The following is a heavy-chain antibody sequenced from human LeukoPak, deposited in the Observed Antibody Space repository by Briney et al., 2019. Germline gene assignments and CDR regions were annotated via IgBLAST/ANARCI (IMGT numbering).Heavy chain of an antibody. CDR3: ARELSYGEYRPENWFDP. CDR2: ISAYNGNT. J-gene: IGHJ5*02. V-gene: IGHV1-18*01. D-gene: IGHD4-17*01. CDR1: GYTFTSYG. Sequence: ASVKVSCKASGYTFTSYGISWVRQAPGQGLEWMGWISAYNGNTNYAQKLQGRVTMTTDTSTSTAYMELRSLRSDDTAVYYCARELSYGEYRPENWFDPWGQGTLVTVSS.